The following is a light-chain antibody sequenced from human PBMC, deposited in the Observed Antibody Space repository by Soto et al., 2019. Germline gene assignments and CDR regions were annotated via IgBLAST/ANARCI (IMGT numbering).Light chain of an antibody. CDR2: NNA. CDR3: QSHDNSLSGFYV. Sequence: QSVLAQPPSVSGAPGQRVTISCTGSSSNIGAGYAVHWYQQLPGTGPKLLIYNNAIRPSGVPDRFSGSRSGTSASLAITGLQAEDEADYYRQSHDNSLSGFYVFGTGTKVTVL. J-gene: IGLJ1*01. CDR1: SSNIGAGYA. V-gene: IGLV1-40*01.